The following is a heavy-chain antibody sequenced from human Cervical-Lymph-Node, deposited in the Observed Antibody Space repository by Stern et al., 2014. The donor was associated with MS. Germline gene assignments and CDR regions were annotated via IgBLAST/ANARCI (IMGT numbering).Heavy chain of an antibody. V-gene: IGHV5-51*03. J-gene: IGHJ4*02. CDR2: IYPGDSAT. D-gene: IGHD5-24*01. CDR1: GYRFTNYW. Sequence: EVQLVQSGAEVRKPGESLRISCEVSGYRFTNYWIGWVRQMPGKGLEWMGIIYPGDSATRYSPSFQGQVTILVDKSNTTTYLQWSSLKVSDTAMYYCARRGHGYMGIDYWGQGALVTVSS. CDR3: ARRGHGYMGIDY.